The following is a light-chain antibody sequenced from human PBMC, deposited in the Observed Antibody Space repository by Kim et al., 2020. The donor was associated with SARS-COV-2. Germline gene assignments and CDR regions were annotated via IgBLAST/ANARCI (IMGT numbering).Light chain of an antibody. V-gene: IGKV3-15*01. J-gene: IGKJ5*01. Sequence: SPGERATLSGRASQSLSSNLAWYQQRPGQAPRRLIYGASTRATGIPARFSGSGSGTEFTLTISSLQSEDFAVYYCQQYNNWPPITFGQGTRLEIK. CDR1: QSLSSN. CDR2: GAS. CDR3: QQYNNWPPIT.